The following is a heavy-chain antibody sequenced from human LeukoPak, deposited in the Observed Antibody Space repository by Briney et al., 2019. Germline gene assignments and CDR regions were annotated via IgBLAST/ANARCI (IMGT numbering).Heavy chain of an antibody. CDR1: GFTFSSYG. CDR3: ARAPGTTFGVTSTR. V-gene: IGHV3-30*02. D-gene: IGHD3-3*01. CDR2: IRYDGSNK. J-gene: IGHJ4*02. Sequence: GGSLRLSCAASGFTFSSYGMHWVRQAPGKGLEWVAFIRYDGSNKYYADSVKGRFTISRDNSKNTLYLQMNSLRSDDTAVYYCARAPGTTFGVTSTRWGQGTLVTVSS.